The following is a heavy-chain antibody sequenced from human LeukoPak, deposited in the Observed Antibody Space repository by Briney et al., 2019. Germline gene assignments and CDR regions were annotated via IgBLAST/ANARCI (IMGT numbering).Heavy chain of an antibody. J-gene: IGHJ3*02. CDR3: AKALPFVGTKGGDAFDI. V-gene: IGHV3-23*01. Sequence: PGGSLRLSCAASGFTFSSYAMSWVRQAPGKGLEWVSAISGSGGSTYYADSVKGRFTISRDNSKNTLYLQMNSLRAEDTAVYYCAKALPFVGTKGGDAFDIWGQGTMVTVSS. CDR1: GFTFSSYA. D-gene: IGHD1-26*01. CDR2: ISGSGGST.